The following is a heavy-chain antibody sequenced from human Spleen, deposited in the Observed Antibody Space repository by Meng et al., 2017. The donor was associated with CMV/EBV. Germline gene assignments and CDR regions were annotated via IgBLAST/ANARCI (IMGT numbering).Heavy chain of an antibody. CDR3: ARATTGTAGVFDI. CDR2: IYYSGST. J-gene: IGHJ3*02. V-gene: IGHV4-59*01. Sequence: SETLSLTCKVSGGSISSYYWSWIRQPPGKGLEWIGYIYYSGSTNYNPSLKSRVTISVDTSKNQLSLKLSSVTAADTAVYYCARATTGTAGVFDIWGQGTMVTVSS. D-gene: IGHD1-1*01. CDR1: GGSISSYY.